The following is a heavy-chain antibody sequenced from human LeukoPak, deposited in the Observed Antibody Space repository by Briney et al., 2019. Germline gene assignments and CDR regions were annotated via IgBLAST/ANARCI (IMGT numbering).Heavy chain of an antibody. Sequence: GESLKTSCKGSGYIFTSYWIGWVRPMSGKGLEWMAIIYPGDSDTRYSPSVQGQVTISADKSISTAYLQWSSLKASDTAMYYCARLYSAGYFFLFDYWGQGTLVTVSS. CDR2: IYPGDSDT. CDR1: GYIFTSYW. CDR3: ARLYSAGYFFLFDY. J-gene: IGHJ4*02. V-gene: IGHV5-51*01. D-gene: IGHD2-15*01.